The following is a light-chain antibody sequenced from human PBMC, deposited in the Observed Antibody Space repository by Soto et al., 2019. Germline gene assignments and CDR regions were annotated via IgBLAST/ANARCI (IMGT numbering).Light chain of an antibody. CDR2: DVN. J-gene: IGLJ2*01. Sequence: QPASVSGSPGQSITISCTGTSSDIGGYKYVSWYQQHPGEVPKLLIYDVNNRPSGVSDRFSGSKSGNTASLTISGLQAEDEAEYYCCSYTSSTSLIFGGGTKLTVL. CDR1: SSDIGGYKY. V-gene: IGLV2-14*03. CDR3: CSYTSSTSLI.